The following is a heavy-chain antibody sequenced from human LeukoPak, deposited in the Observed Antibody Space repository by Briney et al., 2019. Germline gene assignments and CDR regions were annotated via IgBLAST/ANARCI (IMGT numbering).Heavy chain of an antibody. CDR2: ISYDGSNK. V-gene: IGHV3-30-3*01. CDR3: AKVGYCSSTSCNDAFDI. J-gene: IGHJ3*02. CDR1: GFTFSSYA. Sequence: GRSLRLSCAASGFTFSSYAMHWVRQAPGKGLEWVAVISYDGSNKYYADSVKGRFTISRDNSKNTLYLQMNSLRAEDTAVYYCAKVGYCSSTSCNDAFDIWGQGTMVTVSS. D-gene: IGHD2-2*01.